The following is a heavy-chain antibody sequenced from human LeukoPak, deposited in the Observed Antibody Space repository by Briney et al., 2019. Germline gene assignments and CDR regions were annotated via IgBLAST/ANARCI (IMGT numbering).Heavy chain of an antibody. CDR1: GGFISGYF. J-gene: IGHJ5*02. CDR2: IYSSGST. Sequence: SSETLSLTCTVSGGFISGYFCSWIRQSAGKGLEWIGRIYSSGSTNYNPSFKSRVTMSVDTSNNQFSLKLNSVTAADTALYYCARELSSWPNWLDPWGQGTLVTVSS. D-gene: IGHD6-13*01. V-gene: IGHV4-4*07. CDR3: ARELSSWPNWLDP.